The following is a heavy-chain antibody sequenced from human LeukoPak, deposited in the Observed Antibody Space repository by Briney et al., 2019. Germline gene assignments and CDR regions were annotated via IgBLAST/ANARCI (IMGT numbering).Heavy chain of an antibody. CDR3: ARDPDSDNAWGWFDS. V-gene: IGHV3-7*01. CDR2: INGDGSEE. J-gene: IGHJ5*01. D-gene: IGHD3-16*01. Sequence: GGSLRLSRAASGFTFSRTWMSWVRHSPGKGLEWVANINGDGSEEYYVDSVKGRFTISRANARSSLYLQMNSLRGEDTAVYYCARDPDSDNAWGWFDSWGQGTVVTVSS. CDR1: GFTFSRTW.